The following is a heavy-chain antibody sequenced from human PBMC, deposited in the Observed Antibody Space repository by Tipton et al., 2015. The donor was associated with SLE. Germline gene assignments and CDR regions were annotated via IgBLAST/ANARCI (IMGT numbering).Heavy chain of an antibody. CDR2: INHSGDT. J-gene: IGHJ4*02. V-gene: IGHV4-34*01. CDR3: ARVGTWYTIDY. D-gene: IGHD6-13*01. CDR1: GGSFSGYY. Sequence: TLSLTCAVYGGSFSGYYWSWIRQPPGKGLEWIGEINHSGDTNYNPALKSRVTISVDTSKNQFSPKVSSVTAADTAVYYCARVGTWYTIDYWGQGTLVTVSS.